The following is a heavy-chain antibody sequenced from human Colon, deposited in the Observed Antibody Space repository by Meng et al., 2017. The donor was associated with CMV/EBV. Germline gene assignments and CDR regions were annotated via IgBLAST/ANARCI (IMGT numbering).Heavy chain of an antibody. Sequence: GGSLRLSCVVSGFRFDHYAVHWVRQAPGKGLEWVSLVSWDGVTNYYGDSVKGRFTISRDKKKNTLFLRMNNLRPEDTAVYYCAKVEGSTSNFYYFGMHVWGQGTTVTVSS. CDR2: VSWDGVTN. V-gene: IGHV3-43D*03. D-gene: IGHD3-10*01. CDR3: AKVEGSTSNFYYFGMHV. CDR1: GFRFDHYA. J-gene: IGHJ6*02.